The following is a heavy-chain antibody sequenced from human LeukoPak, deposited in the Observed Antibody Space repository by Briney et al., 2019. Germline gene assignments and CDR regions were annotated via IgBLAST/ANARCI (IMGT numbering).Heavy chain of an antibody. Sequence: PGGSLRLSCAASGFTFSSYWMHWVRQAPGKGLVWVSRINTEGSSRGYADSVKGRLTISRDNAKNTLYLQMNSLRAEDTAVYYCARVSTGTTRTIDYWGQGTLVTVSS. CDR1: GFTFSSYW. V-gene: IGHV3-74*01. CDR2: INTEGSSR. CDR3: ARVSTGTTRTIDY. D-gene: IGHD1-7*01. J-gene: IGHJ4*02.